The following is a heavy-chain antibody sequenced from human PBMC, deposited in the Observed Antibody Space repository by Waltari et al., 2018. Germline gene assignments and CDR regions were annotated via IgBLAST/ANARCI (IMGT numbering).Heavy chain of an antibody. J-gene: IGHJ4*02. CDR2: RHHSGTT. D-gene: IGHD6-25*01. CDR3: ARRVSTGWQYNYFDY. V-gene: IGHV4-38-2*01. Sequence: QLQLPVSGPGLVQPSATLSLSCAVSGYSISSAFYWRWIRHPPGEGLEWIGCRHHSGTTYYNPSLKSRVTISVDTSKNQFSLKLSSVTAADTAVYYCARRVSTGWQYNYFDYWGQGTPVTVSS. CDR1: GYSISSAFY.